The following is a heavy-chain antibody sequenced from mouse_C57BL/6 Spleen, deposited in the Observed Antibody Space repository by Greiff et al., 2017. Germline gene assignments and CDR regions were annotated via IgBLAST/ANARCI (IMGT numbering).Heavy chain of an antibody. CDR3: ARGNDYEGFAY. CDR2: INPSTGGT. V-gene: IGHV1-42*01. CDR1: GYSFTGYY. D-gene: IGHD2-4*01. J-gene: IGHJ3*01. Sequence: VQLKESGPELVKPGASVKISCKASGYSFTGYYMNWVKQSPEKSLEWIGEINPSTGGTTYNQKFKAKATLTVDKSSSTAYMQLKSLTSEDSAVYYCARGNDYEGFAYWGQGTLVTVSA.